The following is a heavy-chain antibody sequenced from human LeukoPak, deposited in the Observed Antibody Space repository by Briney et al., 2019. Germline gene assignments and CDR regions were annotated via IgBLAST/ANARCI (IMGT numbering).Heavy chain of an antibody. CDR2: ISSSGSTI. J-gene: IGHJ1*01. D-gene: IGHD3-3*01. V-gene: IGHV3-48*03. CDR1: GFTFSSYE. Sequence: GGSLRLSCAASGFTFSSYEMNWVRQAPGKGLEWVSYISSSGSTIYYADSVKGRFTISRDNAKNSLHLQMNSLRAEDTAVYYCASAAYYDFWSGYYFSEYFQHWGQGTLVTVSS. CDR3: ASAAYYDFWSGYYFSEYFQH.